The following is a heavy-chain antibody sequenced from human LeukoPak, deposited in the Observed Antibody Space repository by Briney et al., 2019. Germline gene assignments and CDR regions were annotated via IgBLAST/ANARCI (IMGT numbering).Heavy chain of an antibody. D-gene: IGHD2-8*01. V-gene: IGHV5-51*01. CDR3: ACRVLTRTWFGP. J-gene: IGHJ5*02. CDR1: GYTFTNYW. CDR2: IYPGVSRT. Sequence: GESLKISCEGFGYTFTNYWIGWVRQMPGKGLEWMGVIYPGVSRTRYSPSFQGQVTISADKSINTAYLQWSSLKASDTAIYYCACRVLTRTWFGPWGQGTLVTVSS.